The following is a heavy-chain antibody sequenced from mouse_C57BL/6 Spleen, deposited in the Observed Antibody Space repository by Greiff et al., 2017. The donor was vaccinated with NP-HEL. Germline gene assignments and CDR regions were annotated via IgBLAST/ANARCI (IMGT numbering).Heavy chain of an antibody. CDR2: ISDGGSYT. V-gene: IGHV5-4*01. CDR3: AREGSIVTNYYDMDY. J-gene: IGHJ4*01. D-gene: IGHD2-5*01. Sequence: EVMLVESGGGLVKPGGSLKLSCAASGFTFSSYAMSWVRQTPEKRLEWVATISDGGSYTYYPDTVKGRFTISIDNAKNNQYLQMSHLKSEDTAMYYCAREGSIVTNYYDMDYWGQGTSVTVSS. CDR1: GFTFSSYA.